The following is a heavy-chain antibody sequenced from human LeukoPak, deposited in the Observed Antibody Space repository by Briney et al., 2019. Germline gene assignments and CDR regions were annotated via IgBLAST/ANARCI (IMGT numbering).Heavy chain of an antibody. CDR1: GFTFSNYW. D-gene: IGHD2-21*01. V-gene: IGHV3-74*01. CDR3: ARDLGGGEDI. Sequence: GGSLRLSRAASGFTFSNYWMHWVRQAPGKGLVWVSGINSDGSSTSYADSVKGRFTISRDNAKNTLYLQMNSLRAGDTAVYYCARDLGGGEDIWGQGTMVTVSS. J-gene: IGHJ3*02. CDR2: INSDGSST.